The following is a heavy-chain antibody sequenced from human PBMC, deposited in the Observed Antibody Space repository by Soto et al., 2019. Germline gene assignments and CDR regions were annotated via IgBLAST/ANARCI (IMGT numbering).Heavy chain of an antibody. CDR3: ARVRADIDY. V-gene: IGHV4-59*01. CDR2: IYYSGST. J-gene: IGHJ4*02. D-gene: IGHD3-9*01. Sequence: PSETLSVTCTVCGGAISSYYWSWIRQPPGKGLEWIGYIYYSGSTNYNPSLKSRVTISVDTSKNQFSLKLSSVTAADTAVYYCARVRADIDYWGQGTLVTVSS. CDR1: GGAISSYY.